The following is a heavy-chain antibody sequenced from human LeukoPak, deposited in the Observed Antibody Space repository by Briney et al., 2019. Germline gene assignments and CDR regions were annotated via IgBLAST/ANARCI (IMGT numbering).Heavy chain of an antibody. CDR3: ARALAAAGTFPHY. Sequence: GGSLRLSCAASGFTFSSYSMNWVRQAPGKGLEWVSSISSSSSYMYYADSVKGRFTISRDNAKNSLYLQMNSLRAEDTAVYYCARALAAAGTFPHYWGQGTLVTVSS. D-gene: IGHD6-13*01. J-gene: IGHJ4*02. CDR1: GFTFSSYS. V-gene: IGHV3-21*01. CDR2: ISSSSSYM.